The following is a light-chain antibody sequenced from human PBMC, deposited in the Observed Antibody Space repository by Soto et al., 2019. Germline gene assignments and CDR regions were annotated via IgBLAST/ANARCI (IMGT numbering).Light chain of an antibody. V-gene: IGLV1-51*02. CDR1: SSNIGNNY. CDR3: GTWDSSLSAWV. J-gene: IGLJ3*02. Sequence: QSVLTQPPSVSAAPGQKVTISCSGSSSNIGNNYVSWYQQLPGTAPKLLIYENNKRPSGIPDRFSGSKSGTSATLGITGLQTGDEADYYGGTWDSSLSAWVFGGGTQLTVL. CDR2: ENN.